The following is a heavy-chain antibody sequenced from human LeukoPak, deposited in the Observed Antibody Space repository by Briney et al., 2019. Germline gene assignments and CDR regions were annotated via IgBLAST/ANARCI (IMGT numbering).Heavy chain of an antibody. CDR1: GYTFTSYG. CDR2: ISAYNGNT. Sequence: ASVKVSCKASGYTFTSYGISWVRQAPGQGLEWMGWISAYNGNTNYAQKLQGRVTMTTDTSTSTAYMELRSLRSDDTAVYYCARVPISDCSGGSCYPYYFDYWGQGTLVTVSS. V-gene: IGHV1-18*01. CDR3: ARVPISDCSGGSCYPYYFDY. J-gene: IGHJ4*02. D-gene: IGHD2-15*01.